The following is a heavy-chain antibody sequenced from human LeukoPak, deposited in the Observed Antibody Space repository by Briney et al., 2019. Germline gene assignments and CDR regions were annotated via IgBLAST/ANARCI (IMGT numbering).Heavy chain of an antibody. Sequence: SETLSLTCAVYGGSFSGYYWSWIRQPPGKGLEWIGEINHSGSTNYNPSLKSRVTISVDTSKNRFSLKLSSVTAADTAVYYCARLISDYWGQGTLVTVSS. CDR2: INHSGST. J-gene: IGHJ4*02. CDR3: ARLISDY. V-gene: IGHV4-34*01. CDR1: GGSFSGYY. D-gene: IGHD3-10*01.